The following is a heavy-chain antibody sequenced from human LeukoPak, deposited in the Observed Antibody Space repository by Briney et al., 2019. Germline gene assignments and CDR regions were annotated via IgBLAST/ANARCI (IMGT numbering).Heavy chain of an antibody. CDR2: IYSGGST. Sequence: GRSLRLSCAASGFTVSSNYMSWVRQAPGKGLEWVSVIYSGGSTYYADSVKGRFTISRDNSKNTLYLQMNSLRVEDTAVYYCAREIYCSASSCTGGVFDIWGQGTMVTVSS. CDR3: AREIYCSASSCTGGVFDI. CDR1: GFTVSSNY. D-gene: IGHD2-15*01. V-gene: IGHV3-53*01. J-gene: IGHJ3*02.